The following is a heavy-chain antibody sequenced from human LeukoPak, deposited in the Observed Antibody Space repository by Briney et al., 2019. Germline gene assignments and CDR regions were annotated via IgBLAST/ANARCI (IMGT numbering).Heavy chain of an antibody. Sequence: ASVKVSCKASGYTFTGYYMHWVRQAPGQGLEWMGWINPNSGGTNYAQKFQGRVTMTRDTSISTAYMELSRLRSDDTAVYYCAREPSKTYYYDSSGYYYGYWGRGTLVTVSS. D-gene: IGHD3-22*01. CDR1: GYTFTGYY. J-gene: IGHJ4*02. CDR2: INPNSGGT. CDR3: AREPSKTYYYDSSGYYYGY. V-gene: IGHV1-2*02.